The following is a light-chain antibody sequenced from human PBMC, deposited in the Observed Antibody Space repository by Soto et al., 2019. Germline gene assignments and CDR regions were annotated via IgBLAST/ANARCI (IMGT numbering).Light chain of an antibody. CDR3: QQSYTTPLT. CDR1: QSIGSY. J-gene: IGKJ4*01. CDR2: AAS. Sequence: DIQMTQSPSSLSGSVGDRVTITCRASQSIGSYLTWYQQKPGKAPNLLIYAASTLQRGVPSRFSGSASGTDFTLTISSLQAEDFAPYYCQQSYTTPLTCGGGTRV. V-gene: IGKV1-39*01.